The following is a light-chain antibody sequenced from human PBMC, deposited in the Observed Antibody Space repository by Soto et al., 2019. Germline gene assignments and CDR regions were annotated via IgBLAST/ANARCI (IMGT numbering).Light chain of an antibody. V-gene: IGKV3-20*01. CDR3: QQYENLPT. J-gene: IGKJ5*01. CDR2: GAS. CDR1: QSVSSDY. Sequence: EVVLTQSPDTLSLSPGERATLSCRASQSVSSDYLVWYQQKPGQAPRLLIYGASSRATGIPDRFSGSGSGTDFTLTISRLEPEDFAVYYCQQYENLPTFGQGTRLEIK.